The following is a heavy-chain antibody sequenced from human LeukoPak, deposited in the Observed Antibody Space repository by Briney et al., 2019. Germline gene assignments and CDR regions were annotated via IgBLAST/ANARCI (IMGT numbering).Heavy chain of an antibody. Sequence: SETLSLTCTVSGGSISSYYWSWIRQPPGKGLEWIGYIYYSGSTNYNPSLKSRVTISVDTSKNQFSLKLSSVTAADTAVYYCARVPVTTTEFDSWGQGTLVTVSS. CDR1: GGSISSYY. D-gene: IGHD4-11*01. J-gene: IGHJ4*02. V-gene: IGHV4-59*01. CDR3: ARVPVTTTEFDS. CDR2: IYYSGST.